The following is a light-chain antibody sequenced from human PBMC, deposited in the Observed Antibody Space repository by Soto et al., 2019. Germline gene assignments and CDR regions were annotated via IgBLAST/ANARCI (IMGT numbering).Light chain of an antibody. J-gene: IGKJ2*01. V-gene: IGKV3-15*01. CDR2: AAS. CDR1: QSISTN. Sequence: EIVMTQSPFTLSVSPGERATLSCSASQSISTNLAWYHQKAGQAPRLLIYAASTRANGIPARFSCIGSGTYLTHTTNTMPSADFAVYYCQQYNKWLYPFGQGNTVDMK. CDR3: QQYNKWLYP.